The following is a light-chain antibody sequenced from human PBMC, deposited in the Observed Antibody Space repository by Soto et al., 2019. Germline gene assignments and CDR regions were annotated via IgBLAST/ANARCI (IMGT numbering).Light chain of an antibody. CDR1: QGISNY. CDR3: QKYNSAPRT. J-gene: IGKJ1*01. Sequence: DIQMTQSPSSLSASVGDRVTITCRASQGISNYLAWYQQKPGKVPKLLIYAASTLQSGVPSRFSGSGSGTDVTLTMISLQPEDVATYYCQKYNSAPRTFGQGTKVEIK. CDR2: AAS. V-gene: IGKV1-27*01.